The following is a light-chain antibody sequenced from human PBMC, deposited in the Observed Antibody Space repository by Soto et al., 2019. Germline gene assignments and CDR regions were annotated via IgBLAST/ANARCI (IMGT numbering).Light chain of an antibody. J-gene: IGLJ2*01. CDR3: TSYTSSSTVV. Sequence: QSALTQPASVSGSPGQSITISCTGTSSDVGGYNYVSWYQQHPGKAPKLMIYEVTYRPSAVSDRFSGSKSGNTASLTISGLQAEDEADYYCTSYTSSSTVVFGGGTKLTVL. CDR2: EVT. CDR1: SSDVGGYNY. V-gene: IGLV2-14*01.